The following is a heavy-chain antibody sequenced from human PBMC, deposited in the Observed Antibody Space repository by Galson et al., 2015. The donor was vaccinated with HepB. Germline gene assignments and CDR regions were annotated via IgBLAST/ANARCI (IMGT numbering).Heavy chain of an antibody. CDR2: TYYRSKWYN. D-gene: IGHD6-19*01. V-gene: IGHV6-1*01. CDR1: GDSVSSNSAA. J-gene: IGHJ4*02. Sequence: CAISGDSVSSNSAAWNWIRQSPSGGLEWLGRTYYRSKWYNDYAVSVKSRITINPDTSKNQFSLQLNSVTPEDTAVYYCARDHQWLGYYFDYWGQGTLVTVSS. CDR3: ARDHQWLGYYFDY.